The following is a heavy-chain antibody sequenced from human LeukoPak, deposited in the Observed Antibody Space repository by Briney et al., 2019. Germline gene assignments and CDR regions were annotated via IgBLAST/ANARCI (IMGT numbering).Heavy chain of an antibody. J-gene: IGHJ5*02. V-gene: IGHV4-61*02. D-gene: IGHD3-22*01. CDR2: LYTSGNT. CDR3: ARDYYDSSGSINWFDP. Sequence: PSQTLSLTCTVSGGSINSGIYYWSWIRQPAGKGLEWIGRLYTSGNTRYNPSLKSRVTISKDTSKNQFSLELKSVTAADTAVYYCARDYYDSSGSINWFDPWGQGILVTVAS. CDR1: GGSINSGIYY.